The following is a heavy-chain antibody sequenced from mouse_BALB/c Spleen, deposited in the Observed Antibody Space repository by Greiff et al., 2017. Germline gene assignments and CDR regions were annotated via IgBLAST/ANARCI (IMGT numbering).Heavy chain of an antibody. Sequence: DVMLVESGGGLVQPKGSLKLSCAASGFTFNTYAMNWVRQAPGKGLEWVARIRSKSNNYATYYADSVKDRFTISRDDSQSMLYLQMNNLKTEDTAMYYCVRLVLAMDYWGQGTSVTVSS. V-gene: IGHV10-1*02. CDR2: IRSKSNNYAT. D-gene: IGHD2-2*01. J-gene: IGHJ4*01. CDR3: VRLVLAMDY. CDR1: GFTFNTYA.